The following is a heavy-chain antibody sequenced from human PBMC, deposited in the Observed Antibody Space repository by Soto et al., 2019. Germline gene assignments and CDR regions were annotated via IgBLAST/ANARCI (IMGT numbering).Heavy chain of an antibody. J-gene: IGHJ6*02. D-gene: IGHD3-22*01. CDR2: IWYDGSNK. CDR3: ARTRIVVVSGMDV. Sequence: QVQLVESGGGVVQPGRSLRLSCAASGFTFSSYGMHWVRQAPGKGLEWVAVIWYDGSNKYYADSVKGRFTISRDNSKNTLYLQMNSLRAEETAVYYCARTRIVVVSGMDVWGQGTTVTVSS. V-gene: IGHV3-33*01. CDR1: GFTFSSYG.